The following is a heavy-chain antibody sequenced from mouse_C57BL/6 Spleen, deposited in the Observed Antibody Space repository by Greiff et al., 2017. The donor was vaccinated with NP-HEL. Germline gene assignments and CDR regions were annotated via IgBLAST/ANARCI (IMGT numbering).Heavy chain of an antibody. V-gene: IGHV1-15*01. J-gene: IGHJ1*03. CDR1: GYTFTDYE. CDR2: LDPETGGT. D-gene: IGHD1-1*01. CDR3: TRRAVVAPYWYFDV. Sequence: QVHVKQSGAELVRPGASVTLSCKASGYTFTDYEMHWVKQTPVHGLEWIGALDPETGGTAYTQKFKGKAILTADKSSSTAYMELRSLTSEDSAVYYCTRRAVVAPYWYFDVWGTGTTVTVSS.